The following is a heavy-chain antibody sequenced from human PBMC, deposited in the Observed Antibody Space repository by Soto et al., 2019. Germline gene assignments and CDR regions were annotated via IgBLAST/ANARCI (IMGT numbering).Heavy chain of an antibody. Sequence: SLTLSCAASGFTFSSYSMNWVRQAPGKGLEWVSYISSSSSTIYYADSVKGRFTISRDNAKNSLYLQMKSLRDEDTAVYYCARDPMVRSGLGWFDPWGQGTLVTVSS. CDR1: GFTFSSYS. D-gene: IGHD3-10*01. CDR3: ARDPMVRSGLGWFDP. V-gene: IGHV3-48*02. J-gene: IGHJ5*02. CDR2: ISSSSSTI.